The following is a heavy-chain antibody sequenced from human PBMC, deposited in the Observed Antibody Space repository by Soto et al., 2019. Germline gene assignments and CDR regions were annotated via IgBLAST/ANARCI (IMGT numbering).Heavy chain of an antibody. Sequence: PGGSLRLSCAASGFTFSSYAMSWVRQAPGKGLEWVSAISGSGGSTYYADSVKGRFTISRDNSKNTLYLQMNSLRAEDTAVYYCAKEEITMVRGVIQYYFDYWGQGTLVNVSS. D-gene: IGHD3-10*01. J-gene: IGHJ4*02. CDR1: GFTFSSYA. CDR3: AKEEITMVRGVIQYYFDY. V-gene: IGHV3-23*01. CDR2: ISGSGGST.